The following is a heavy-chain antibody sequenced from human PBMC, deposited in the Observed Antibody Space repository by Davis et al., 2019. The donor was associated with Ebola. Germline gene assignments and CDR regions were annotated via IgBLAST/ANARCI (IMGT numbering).Heavy chain of an antibody. D-gene: IGHD1-20*01. CDR1: GGSISSGGYY. Sequence: SETLSLTCTVSGGSISSGGYYWSWIRQHPGKGLEWIGYIYYSGSTYYNPSLKSRVTISVDTSKNQFSLKLSSVTAADTAVYYCARAQNPQYNWNDCYFDYWGQGTLVTVSS. V-gene: IGHV4-31*03. CDR3: ARAQNPQYNWNDCYFDY. CDR2: IYYSGST. J-gene: IGHJ4*02.